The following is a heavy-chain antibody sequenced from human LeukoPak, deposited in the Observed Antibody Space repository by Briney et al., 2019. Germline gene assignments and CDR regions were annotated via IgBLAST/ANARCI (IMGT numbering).Heavy chain of an antibody. CDR1: GFTVSSNY. CDR2: ISSSSSYI. J-gene: IGHJ4*02. Sequence: GGSLRLSCAASGFTVSSNYMSWVRQAPGKGLEWVSSISSSSSYIYYADSVKGRFTISRDNAKNSLYLQMNSLRAEDTAVYYCARIDYGGNYFDYWGQGTLVTVSS. V-gene: IGHV3-21*01. D-gene: IGHD4-23*01. CDR3: ARIDYGGNYFDY.